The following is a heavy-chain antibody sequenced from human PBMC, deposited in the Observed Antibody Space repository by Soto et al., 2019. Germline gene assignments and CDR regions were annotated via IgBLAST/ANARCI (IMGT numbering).Heavy chain of an antibody. Sequence: GGSLRLSCAASGFTFSSYWMHWVRQAPGKGLVWVSRINSDGSSTSYADSVKGRFTISRDNAKNTLYLQMNSLRAEDTAVYYCASWTYYDFWSGYYSPYYYYYGMDVWGQGTTVTVSS. CDR3: ASWTYYDFWSGYYSPYYYYYGMDV. J-gene: IGHJ6*02. CDR2: INSDGSST. V-gene: IGHV3-74*01. D-gene: IGHD3-3*01. CDR1: GFTFSSYW.